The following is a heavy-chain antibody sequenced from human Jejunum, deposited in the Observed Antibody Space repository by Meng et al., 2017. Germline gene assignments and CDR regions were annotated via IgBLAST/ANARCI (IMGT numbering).Heavy chain of an antibody. V-gene: IGHV4-39*01. CDR3: ARQMDSEYDEGYFFDY. CDR1: GGSLSSGSPS. Sequence: QLQLQESGPVLVKPSETLSLSGTVSGGSLSSGSPSWGWIRQSPGKGLEWIGTAYYSGSSYYNPSLRSRVIILVDTSKNQFSLRLSSVTAADTAVYYCARQMDSEYDEGYFFDYWGQGILVTVSS. CDR2: AYYSGSS. J-gene: IGHJ4*02. D-gene: IGHD2-2*03.